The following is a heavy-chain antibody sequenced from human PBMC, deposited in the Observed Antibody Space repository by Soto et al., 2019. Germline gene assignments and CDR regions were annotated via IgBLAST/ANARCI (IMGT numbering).Heavy chain of an antibody. Sequence: LSLSCAASGFTFSSYGIHWVRQAPGKGLEWVAVIWYDGSNKYYADSVKGRFTISRDNSKNTLYLQMNSLRAEDTAVYYCARVRYSSKTIKGLDYWGQGTLVTVSS. V-gene: IGHV3-33*01. CDR2: IWYDGSNK. CDR3: ARVRYSSKTIKGLDY. D-gene: IGHD6-13*01. J-gene: IGHJ4*02. CDR1: GFTFSSYG.